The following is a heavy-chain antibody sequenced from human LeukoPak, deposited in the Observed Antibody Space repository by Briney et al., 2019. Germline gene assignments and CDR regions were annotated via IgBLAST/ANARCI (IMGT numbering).Heavy chain of an antibody. D-gene: IGHD3-9*01. CDR3: ARDGVERYFDWLLGDYYYYYMDV. V-gene: IGHV3-30*04. CDR2: ISYDGSNK. J-gene: IGHJ6*03. CDR1: GFTFSSYA. Sequence: PGGSLRLSCAASGFTFSSYAMHWVRQAPGKGLEWVAVISYDGSNKYYADSVKGRFTISRDNSKNTLHLQMNSLRAEDTAVYYCARDGVERYFDWLLGDYYYYYMDVWGKGTTVTVSS.